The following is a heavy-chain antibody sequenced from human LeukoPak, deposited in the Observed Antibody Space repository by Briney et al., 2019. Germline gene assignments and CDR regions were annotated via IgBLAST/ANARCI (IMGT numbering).Heavy chain of an antibody. CDR3: ARVTIFGVVIFDY. D-gene: IGHD3-3*01. J-gene: IGHJ4*02. V-gene: IGHV1-2*06. CDR2: INPNSGGT. Sequence: VASVKVSCKASGYTLTDYYMHWVRQAPGQGLEWMGRINPNSGGTNYAQKFQGRVTMTRDTSISTAYMELSRLRSDDTAVYYCARVTIFGVVIFDYWGQGTLVTVSS. CDR1: GYTLTDYY.